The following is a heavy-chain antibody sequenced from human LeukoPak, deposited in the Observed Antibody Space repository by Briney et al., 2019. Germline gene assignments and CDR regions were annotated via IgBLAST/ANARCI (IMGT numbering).Heavy chain of an antibody. CDR2: IYTSGST. D-gene: IGHD1-26*01. J-gene: IGHJ4*02. CDR1: GGSISSGSYY. V-gene: IGHV4-61*02. CDR3: ARESRVGATDY. Sequence: SQTLSLTCTVSGGSISSGSYYWSWIRQPAGKGLEWIGRIYTSGSTNYNPSLKSRVTISVDTSKNQFSLKLSSVTAADTAVYYCARESRVGATDYWGQGTLVTVSS.